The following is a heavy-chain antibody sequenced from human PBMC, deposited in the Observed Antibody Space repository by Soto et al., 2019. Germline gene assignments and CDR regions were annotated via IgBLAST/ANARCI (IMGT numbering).Heavy chain of an antibody. J-gene: IGHJ4*02. CDR3: ARTATQGYGAYGWSWFDY. CDR1: GFTFSSYA. Sequence: QVQLVESGGGVVQPGRSLRLSCAASGFTFSSYAMHWVRQAPGKGLEWVAVISYDGSNKYYADSVKGRFTISRDNSQNSLYLQRNSLRAEDTAVYYCARTATQGYGAYGWSWFDYWGQGTLVTVSS. D-gene: IGHD4-17*01. V-gene: IGHV3-30-3*01. CDR2: ISYDGSNK.